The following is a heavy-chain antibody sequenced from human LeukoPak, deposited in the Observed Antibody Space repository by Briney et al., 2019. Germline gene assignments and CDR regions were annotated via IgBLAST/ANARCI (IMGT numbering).Heavy chain of an antibody. D-gene: IGHD1-26*01. J-gene: IGHJ4*02. CDR1: GFTFSDYC. V-gene: IGHV3-11*01. CDR3: ARDRSDSGSPSTPDY. CDR2: ISSSGSTI. Sequence: GGSLRLSCAASGFTFSDYCMSWIRQAPGKGLEWVSYISSSGSTIYYADSVKGRFTISRDNAKNSLYLQMDSLRAEDTAVYYCARDRSDSGSPSTPDYWGQGTLVTVSS.